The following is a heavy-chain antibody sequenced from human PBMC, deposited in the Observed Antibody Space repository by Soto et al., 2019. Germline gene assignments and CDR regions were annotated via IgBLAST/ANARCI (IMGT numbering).Heavy chain of an antibody. CDR1: GFTFSSYGMTFSSYA. J-gene: IGHJ6*02. CDR2: LSGSGDST. Sequence: EVQLLESGGGSVQPGGSLRLSCAASGFTFSSYGMTFSSYAMSWVRQAPGKGLEWVSTLSGSGDSTYYADSVKGLFTISRDNSKNTLFLQMNSLRAGDTALYYCAKFREYYQVSGSRTYYFYGMDVWGQGTTVTVSS. D-gene: IGHD3-10*01. CDR3: AKFREYYQVSGSRTYYFYGMDV. V-gene: IGHV3-23*01.